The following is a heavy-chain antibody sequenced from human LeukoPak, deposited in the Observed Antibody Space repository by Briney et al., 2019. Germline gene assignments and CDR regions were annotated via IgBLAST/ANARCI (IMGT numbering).Heavy chain of an antibody. Sequence: GGSLRLSCAASGFTFTRYWMSWVRQAPGKGLEWVANIKQDGSERYYVDSVKGRFTISRDNAKNSLYLQMNSLRAEDTAVYYCARDHYDILTGYYSGIDYWGQGTLVTVSS. J-gene: IGHJ4*02. CDR3: ARDHYDILTGYYSGIDY. V-gene: IGHV3-7*01. D-gene: IGHD3-9*01. CDR2: IKQDGSER. CDR1: GFTFTRYW.